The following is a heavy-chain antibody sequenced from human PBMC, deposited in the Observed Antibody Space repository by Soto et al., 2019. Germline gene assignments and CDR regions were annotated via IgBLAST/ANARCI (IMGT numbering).Heavy chain of an antibody. CDR3: TRDRKMGLDTPRGTPDAFDI. D-gene: IGHD1-7*01. CDR1: GFTFGDYA. CDR2: IRSKAYGGTT. Sequence: PGGSLRLSCTASGFTFGDYAMSWFRQAPGKGLEWVGFIRSKAYGGTTEYAASVKGRFTISRDDSKSIAYLQMNSLKTEDTAVYYCTRDRKMGLDTPRGTPDAFDIWGQGTMVTVSS. V-gene: IGHV3-49*03. J-gene: IGHJ3*02.